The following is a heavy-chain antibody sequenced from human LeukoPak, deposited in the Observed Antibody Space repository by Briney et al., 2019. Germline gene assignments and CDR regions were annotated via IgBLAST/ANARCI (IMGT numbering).Heavy chain of an antibody. CDR3: AKGRSSGWSYYYGIDV. CDR2: IWYDGSNK. D-gene: IGHD6-19*01. CDR1: GFTFSSYG. Sequence: GRSLRLSCAASGFTFSSYGMHWVRQAPGKGLEWVAVIWYDGSNKYYADSVKGRFTISRDNSKNTLYLQMNSLRAEDTAVYYCAKGRSSGWSYYYGIDVWGQGTTVTVSS. J-gene: IGHJ6*02. V-gene: IGHV3-33*06.